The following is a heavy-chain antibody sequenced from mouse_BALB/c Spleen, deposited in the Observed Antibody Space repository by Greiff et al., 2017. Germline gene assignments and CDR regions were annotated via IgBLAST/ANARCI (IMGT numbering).Heavy chain of an antibody. Sequence: QVQLQQSGAELVKPGASVKLSCKASGYTFTSYYMYWVKQRPGQGLEWIGEINPSNGGTNFNEKFKSKATLTVDKSSSTAYMQLSSLTSEDSAVYYCTRGFYYDYGGFAYWGQGTLVTVSA. J-gene: IGHJ3*01. CDR3: TRGFYYDYGGFAY. D-gene: IGHD2-4*01. CDR1: GYTFTSYY. CDR2: INPSNGGT. V-gene: IGHV1S81*02.